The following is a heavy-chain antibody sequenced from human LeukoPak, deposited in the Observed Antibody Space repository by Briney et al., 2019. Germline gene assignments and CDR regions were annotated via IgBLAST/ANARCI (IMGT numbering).Heavy chain of an antibody. D-gene: IGHD3-9*01. CDR1: GYTFTGYY. CDR2: VNPTSGGT. J-gene: IGHJ4*02. CDR3: ARATRYFDWLLY. Sequence: ASVKVSCKASGYTFTGYYMHWVRQAPGQGLEWMGRVNPTSGGTNYAQKFQGRVTMTRDTSISTAYMELSRLRSDDTAVYYCARATRYFDWLLYWGQGTLVTVSS. V-gene: IGHV1-2*06.